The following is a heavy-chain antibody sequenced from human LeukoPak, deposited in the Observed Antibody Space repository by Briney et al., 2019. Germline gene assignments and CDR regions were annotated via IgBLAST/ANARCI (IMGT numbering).Heavy chain of an antibody. CDR1: GFTFSSYW. CDR2: INSDGSST. Sequence: GGSLRLSCAASGFTFSSYWMHWVRQAPGKGLVWVSRINSDGSSTSYADSVKGRFTISRDNAKNTLYLQMNSLRAEDTAVYYCARGDPYSSGYDNWFDPWGQGTLVTVSS. V-gene: IGHV3-74*01. D-gene: IGHD6-19*01. J-gene: IGHJ5*02. CDR3: ARGDPYSSGYDNWFDP.